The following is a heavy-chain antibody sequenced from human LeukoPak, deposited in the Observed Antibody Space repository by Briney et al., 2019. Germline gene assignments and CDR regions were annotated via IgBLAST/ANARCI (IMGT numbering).Heavy chain of an antibody. Sequence: PGGSLRLSCAASGFTFSSYGMHWVRQAPGKGLEWVAFIRYDGNNKYYADSVKGRFTVSRDNAKNSLSLQMNSLRAEDTAVYYCARKSVAGSFDYWGQGTLVTVSS. D-gene: IGHD6-19*01. CDR2: IRYDGNNK. V-gene: IGHV3-30*02. CDR1: GFTFSSYG. CDR3: ARKSVAGSFDY. J-gene: IGHJ4*02.